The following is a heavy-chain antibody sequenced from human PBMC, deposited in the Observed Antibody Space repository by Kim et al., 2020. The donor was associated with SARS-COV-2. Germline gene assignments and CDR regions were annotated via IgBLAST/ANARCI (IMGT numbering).Heavy chain of an antibody. D-gene: IGHD3-10*01. CDR3: ARATQTKLWFGELSADPIQI. V-gene: IGHV4-61*01. CDR1: GGSVSSGSYY. Sequence: SETLSLTCTVSGGSVSSGSYYWSWIRQPPGKGLEWIGYIYYSGSTNYNPSLKSRVTISVDTSKNQFSLKLSSVTAADMAVYYCARATQTKLWFGELSADPIQIWGQGTLVTVSS. CDR2: IYYSGST. J-gene: IGHJ4*02.